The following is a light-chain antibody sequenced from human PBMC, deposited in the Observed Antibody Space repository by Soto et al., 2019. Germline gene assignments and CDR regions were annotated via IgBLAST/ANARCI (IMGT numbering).Light chain of an antibody. V-gene: IGKV1-5*03. J-gene: IGKJ1*01. CDR2: KAS. Sequence: DIQMTQSPSTLSASVGDRVTITCRASQSISSWLAWYQQKPGKAPKLLIYKASSLESGVPSRFSGSGSGTEFTLTISSLQPDDFATHYCQQYRGTFGQGTKVEIK. CDR3: QQYRGT. CDR1: QSISSW.